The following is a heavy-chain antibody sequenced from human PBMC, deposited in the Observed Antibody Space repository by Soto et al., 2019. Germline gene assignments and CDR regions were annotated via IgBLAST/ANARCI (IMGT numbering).Heavy chain of an antibody. Sequence: EVQLLESGGGLVQPGGSLRLSCAASGFTFSSYAMSWVRQAPGKGLEWVSAISGSGGSTYYADSVKGRFTISRDNSKNTLYLQMHSLRAEDTAVYYCAKGAGYDFWSGYYADYWGQGTLVTVSS. CDR3: AKGAGYDFWSGYYADY. CDR1: GFTFSSYA. D-gene: IGHD3-3*01. J-gene: IGHJ4*02. CDR2: ISGSGGST. V-gene: IGHV3-23*01.